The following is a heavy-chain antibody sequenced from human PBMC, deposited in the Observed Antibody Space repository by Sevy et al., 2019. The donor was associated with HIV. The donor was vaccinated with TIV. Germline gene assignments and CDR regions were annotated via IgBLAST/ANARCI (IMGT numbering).Heavy chain of an antibody. Sequence: GGSLRLSCAASGFAFSDHYVDWGRQAPGKGLEWVGRIRNRPNRYTTEDAASVEGRFTISRDDSRHSLYLQMNSLKTEDSAVYYCVRGPNCGVGGCQQISPYCLDVWGIGATVTVSS. J-gene: IGHJ6*03. V-gene: IGHV3-72*01. CDR1: GFAFSDHY. D-gene: IGHD2-21*01. CDR3: VRGPNCGVGGCQQISPYCLDV. CDR2: IRNRPNRYTT.